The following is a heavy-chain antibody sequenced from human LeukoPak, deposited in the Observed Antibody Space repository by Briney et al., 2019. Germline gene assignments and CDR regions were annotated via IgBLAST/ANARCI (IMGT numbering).Heavy chain of an antibody. D-gene: IGHD3-9*01. Sequence: GGSLRLSCAAPGFTFSSYAMSWVRQAPGKGLEWVSAISGSGGSTYYADSVKGRFTISRDNSKNTLYLQMNSLRAEDTAVYYCAKDKYDILTGYRRAEYFQHWGQGTLVTVSS. J-gene: IGHJ1*01. CDR3: AKDKYDILTGYRRAEYFQH. V-gene: IGHV3-23*01. CDR1: GFTFSSYA. CDR2: ISGSGGST.